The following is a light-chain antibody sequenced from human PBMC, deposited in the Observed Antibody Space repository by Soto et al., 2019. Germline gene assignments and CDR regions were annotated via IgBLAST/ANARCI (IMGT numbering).Light chain of an antibody. Sequence: EIVMTQSPASLSVSPGDGATLSCRAIQTIASNLAWYQQKPGQGPRLLIHGASTRAAGVPARFSGSGSGTDFALTISGLHSEDFAVYYCQQYHNWPPQYTFGQGTKLQIK. CDR1: QTIASN. J-gene: IGKJ2*01. CDR3: QQYHNWPPQYT. CDR2: GAS. V-gene: IGKV3-15*01.